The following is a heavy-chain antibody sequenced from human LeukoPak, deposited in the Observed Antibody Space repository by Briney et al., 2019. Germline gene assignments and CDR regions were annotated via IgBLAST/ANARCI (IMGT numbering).Heavy chain of an antibody. CDR3: ARDGSDAFDI. V-gene: IGHV3-21*01. D-gene: IGHD2-2*03. CDR1: GFTFSSYS. J-gene: IGHJ3*02. CDR2: ISSSSSYI. Sequence: GGSLRLSCAAFGFTFSSYSMNWVRQAPGKGLEWVSSISSSSSYIYYADSVKGRFTISRDNAKNSLYLQMNSLRAEDTAVYYCARDGSDAFDIWGQGTMVTVSS.